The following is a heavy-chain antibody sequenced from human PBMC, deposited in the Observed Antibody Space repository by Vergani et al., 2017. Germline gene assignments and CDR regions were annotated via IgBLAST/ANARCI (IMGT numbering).Heavy chain of an antibody. CDR2: INHSGST. CDR1: GGSFSGYY. V-gene: IGHV4-34*01. CDR3: ARGYGSGWASFDY. J-gene: IGHJ4*02. D-gene: IGHD6-19*01. Sequence: QVQLQQWGAGLLKPSETLSLTCAVYGGSFSGYYWSWIRQPPGKGLEWIGEINHSGSTNYNPSLKSRVTISVDTSKNQFSQKLSSVTAADTAVYYCARGYGSGWASFDYWGQGTLVTVSS.